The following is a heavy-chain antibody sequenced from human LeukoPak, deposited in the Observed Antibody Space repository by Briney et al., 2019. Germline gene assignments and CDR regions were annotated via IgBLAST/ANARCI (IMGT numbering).Heavy chain of an antibody. D-gene: IGHD3-10*01. CDR1: GGXITGYY. V-gene: IGHV4-59*01. CDR3: ARHYGSGTYPLDY. CDR2: IYSGGST. Sequence: SETLSLTCTVSGGXITGYYCSWIRQPPGKGLEWIAYIYSGGSTNYNPSLKSRVTISVDTSRNQFSLQLSSVTAADTAVYYCARHYGSGTYPLDYWGRGTLVTVSS. J-gene: IGHJ4*02.